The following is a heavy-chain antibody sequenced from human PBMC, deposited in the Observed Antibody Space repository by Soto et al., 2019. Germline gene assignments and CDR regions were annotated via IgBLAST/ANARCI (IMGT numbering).Heavy chain of an antibody. D-gene: IGHD6-19*01. Sequence: GGSLRLSCAASGFSFSRHGMHWVRQAPGKGLEWVAVISYDGSNQDYADSVKGRFSISRDNSKNTVYLQMNSLRVEDSAVYYCARDRSSTYYYYAMDLWGQGTMVTVSS. J-gene: IGHJ6*02. CDR1: GFSFSRHG. CDR3: ARDRSSTYYYYAMDL. V-gene: IGHV3-30-3*01. CDR2: ISYDGSNQ.